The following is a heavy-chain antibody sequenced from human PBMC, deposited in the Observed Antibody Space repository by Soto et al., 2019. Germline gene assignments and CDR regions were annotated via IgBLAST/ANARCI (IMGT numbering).Heavy chain of an antibody. V-gene: IGHV5-51*01. CDR3: ARQGITGTSFMAYYYMDV. CDR2: IYPGDSDT. D-gene: IGHD1-20*01. J-gene: IGHJ6*03. Sequence: GESLKISCKGSGYSFTSYWIGWVRQMPGKGLEWMGIIYPGDSDTRYSPSFQGQVTISADKSISTAYLQWSSLKASDTAMYYCARQGITGTSFMAYYYMDVWGKGTTVTVSS. CDR1: GYSFTSYW.